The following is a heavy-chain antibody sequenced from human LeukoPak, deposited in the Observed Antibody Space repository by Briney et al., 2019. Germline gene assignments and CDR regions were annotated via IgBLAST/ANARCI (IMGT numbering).Heavy chain of an antibody. CDR2: INHSGST. J-gene: IGHJ4*02. CDR3: ARLTSWRPVDY. D-gene: IGHD2-2*01. CDR1: GGSFSGYY. Sequence: SETLSLTCAVYGGSFSGYYWSWIRLPPGKGLEWIGEINHSGSTNYNPSLKSRVTISVDTSKNQFSLKLSSVTAADTAVYYCARLTSWRPVDYWGQGTLVTVSS. V-gene: IGHV4-34*01.